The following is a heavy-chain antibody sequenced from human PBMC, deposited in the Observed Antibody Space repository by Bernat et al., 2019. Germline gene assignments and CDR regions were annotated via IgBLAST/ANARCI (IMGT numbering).Heavy chain of an antibody. CDR1: GFTFSSYW. Sequence: EVQLVESGGGLVQPGGSLRLSCAASGFTFSSYWMSWVRQAPGKGLEWVANIKQDGSEKYYADSVKGRFTISRDNAKNSLYLQMNSLRAEDTAVYYCARDESYGDYSFPFDYWGQGTLVTVSS. D-gene: IGHD4-17*01. J-gene: IGHJ4*02. V-gene: IGHV3-7*04. CDR2: IKQDGSEK. CDR3: ARDESYGDYSFPFDY.